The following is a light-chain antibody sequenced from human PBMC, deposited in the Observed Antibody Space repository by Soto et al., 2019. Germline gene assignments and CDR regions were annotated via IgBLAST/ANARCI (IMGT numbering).Light chain of an antibody. CDR3: QQSHRTPLT. CDR2: TTS. Sequence: DIQMTQSPSTLSASVGDRVTITCRASQSISSWLAWYQQKPGKAPKVLIYTTSTLQSGVPSRFSGSGSGTDFTLTISSLQPEDFATYFCQQSHRTPLTFGQGTRLEIK. CDR1: QSISSW. V-gene: IGKV1-39*01. J-gene: IGKJ5*01.